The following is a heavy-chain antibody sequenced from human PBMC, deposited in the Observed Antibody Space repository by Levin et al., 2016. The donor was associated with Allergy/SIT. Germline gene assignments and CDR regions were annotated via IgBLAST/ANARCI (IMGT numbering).Heavy chain of an antibody. CDR1: GFTFSGSA. CDR3: TRFSSGPSNFDY. D-gene: IGHD6-19*01. Sequence: GESLKISCAASGFTFSGSAMHWVRQASGKGLEWVGRIRSKANSYATAYAASVKGRFTISRDDSKNTAYLQMNSLKTEDTAVYYCTRFSSGPSNFDYWGQGTLVTVSS. CDR2: IRSKANSYAT. J-gene: IGHJ4*02. V-gene: IGHV3-73*01.